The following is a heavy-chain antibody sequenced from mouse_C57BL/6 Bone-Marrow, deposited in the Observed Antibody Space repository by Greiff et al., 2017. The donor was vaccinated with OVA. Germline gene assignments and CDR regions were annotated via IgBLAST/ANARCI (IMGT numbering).Heavy chain of an antibody. Sequence: QVQLQQPGAELVMPGASVKLSCKASGYTFTSYWMHWVKQRPGQGLEWIGEIDPSDSYTNYNQKFKGKSTLTVDKSSSTAYMQLSSLTSEDSAVYDCARETRVVDWYFDVWGTGTTVTVSS. CDR3: ARETRVVDWYFDV. CDR1: GYTFTSYW. CDR2: IDPSDSYT. D-gene: IGHD1-1*01. J-gene: IGHJ1*03. V-gene: IGHV1-69*01.